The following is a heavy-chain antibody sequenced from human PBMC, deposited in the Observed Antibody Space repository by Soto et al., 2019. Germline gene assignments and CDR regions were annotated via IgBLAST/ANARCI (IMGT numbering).Heavy chain of an antibody. D-gene: IGHD4-17*01. CDR3: AGDYGGNYGMDV. V-gene: IGHV4-59*01. CDR1: GGSISSYY. Sequence: LSLTCTVSGGSISSYYWSWIRQPPGKGLEWIGYIYYSGSTSYNPSLKSRVTISVDTSKNQFSLKLSSVTAADTAVYYCAGDYGGNYGMDVWGQGTTVTVSS. J-gene: IGHJ6*02. CDR2: IYYSGST.